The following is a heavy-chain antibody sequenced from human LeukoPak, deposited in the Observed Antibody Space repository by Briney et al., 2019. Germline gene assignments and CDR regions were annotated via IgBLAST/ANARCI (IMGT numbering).Heavy chain of an antibody. CDR2: IYYSGST. CDR3: ARDYPNSSGYYYYYMDV. J-gene: IGHJ6*03. Sequence: TSETLSLTCTVSGGSISSYYWSWIRQPPGKGLEWIGYIYYSGSTNYNPSLKSRVTISVDTSKHPFSLKLSSVTAADTAVYYCARDYPNSSGYYYYYMDVWGKGTTVTVSS. CDR1: GGSISSYY. V-gene: IGHV4-59*01. D-gene: IGHD3-22*01.